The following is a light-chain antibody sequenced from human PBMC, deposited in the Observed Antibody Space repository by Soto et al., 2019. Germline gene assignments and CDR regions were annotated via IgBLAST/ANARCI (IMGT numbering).Light chain of an antibody. CDR1: QSVPRSY. Sequence: EIVLTQSPGTLSLSPGERATLSCRASQSVPRSYLAWYQQKPGQAPRLLIYGTSSRATGIPDRFSGSGSGTDFTLTISRLEPEDFATYYCQQSYSTPQTFGQGTKVDIK. V-gene: IGKV3-20*01. CDR2: GTS. CDR3: QQSYSTPQT. J-gene: IGKJ1*01.